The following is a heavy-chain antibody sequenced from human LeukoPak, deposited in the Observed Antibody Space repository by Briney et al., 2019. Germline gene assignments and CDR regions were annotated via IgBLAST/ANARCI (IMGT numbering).Heavy chain of an antibody. CDR1: GSTFTNAW. D-gene: IGHD1-20*01. J-gene: IGHJ4*02. CDR2: IKSKADGETI. Sequence: GGSLRLSCVASGSTFTNAWMNWVRQAPGKGLEWVGRIKSKADGETIDYAAPVKGRFTFSRDDSKNMLYLQMNSLKSEDTAVYYCSTLTSRGLSDSWGQGTLVTVSS. V-gene: IGHV3-15*07. CDR3: STLTSRGLSDS.